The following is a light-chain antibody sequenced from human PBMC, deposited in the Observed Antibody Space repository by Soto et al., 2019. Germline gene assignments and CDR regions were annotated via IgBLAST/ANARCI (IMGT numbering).Light chain of an antibody. CDR2: GAS. CDR1: HDTSNS. Sequence: DIQMTQSPSSLSASVGDRVTITCRASHDTSNSVAWFQQRPGMAPKSLIYGASSLQSGVSSRFSGSGSGTQFTLTISSLQPEDFATYCCQQYSSFPYTFGQGTKLEIK. CDR3: QQYSSFPYT. J-gene: IGKJ2*01. V-gene: IGKV1-16*01.